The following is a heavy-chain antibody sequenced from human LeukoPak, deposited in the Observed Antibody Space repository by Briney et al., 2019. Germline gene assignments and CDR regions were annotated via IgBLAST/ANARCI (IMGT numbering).Heavy chain of an antibody. CDR2: IYYSGST. J-gene: IGHJ4*02. CDR3: ARDSRYCSSTSCPWGFDY. V-gene: IGHV4-31*03. D-gene: IGHD2-2*01. CDR1: GGSISSGGYY. Sequence: PSETLSLTCTVSGGSISSGGYYWSWIRQHPGKGLEWIGYIYYSGSTYYNPSLKSRVTISVDTSKNQLSLKLSSVTAADTAVYYCARDSRYCSSTSCPWGFDYWGQGTLVTVSS.